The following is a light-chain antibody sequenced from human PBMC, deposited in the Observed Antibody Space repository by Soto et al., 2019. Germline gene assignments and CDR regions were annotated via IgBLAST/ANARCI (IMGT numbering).Light chain of an antibody. V-gene: IGKV1-6*01. CDR2: SAF. J-gene: IGKJ4*01. CDR1: QGITND. CDR3: LQDYAYPLT. Sequence: AIQMTQSPSSLSACVGDRVTITCRARQGITNDLGWYQQKPGKAPKLLIYSAFTLHSGVPSRFSGSGSGTEFTLTISSLQPEDFATYYCLQDYAYPLTFGGGTKVEIE.